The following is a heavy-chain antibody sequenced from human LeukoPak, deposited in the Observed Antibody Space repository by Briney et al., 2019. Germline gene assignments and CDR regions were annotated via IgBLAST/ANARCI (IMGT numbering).Heavy chain of an antibody. Sequence: SETLSLTCSVSGGSVSGYYWSWIRQSPGKGLEWIGYIHNSGRTNYNPSLKSRVTGFVDTSKNQVSLRLSSVTAADTAVYYCARRGTISSESYFDYWGQGALVTVSS. CDR2: IHNSGRT. CDR1: GGSVSGYY. CDR3: ARRGTISSESYFDY. V-gene: IGHV4-4*08. D-gene: IGHD1-14*01. J-gene: IGHJ4*02.